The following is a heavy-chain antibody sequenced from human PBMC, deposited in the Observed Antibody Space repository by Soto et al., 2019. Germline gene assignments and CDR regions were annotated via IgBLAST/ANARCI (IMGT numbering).Heavy chain of an antibody. J-gene: IGHJ4*02. CDR2: IYYSGST. D-gene: IGHD3-22*01. Sequence: ETLSLTCTVSGGSISSSSYYWGWIRQPPGKGLEWIGSIYYSGSTYYNPSLKSRVTISVDTSKNQFSLKLSSVTAADTAVYYCASSYYYDSSGYYLSFDYWGQGTLVTVSS. CDR1: GGSISSSSYY. CDR3: ASSYYYDSSGYYLSFDY. V-gene: IGHV4-39*01.